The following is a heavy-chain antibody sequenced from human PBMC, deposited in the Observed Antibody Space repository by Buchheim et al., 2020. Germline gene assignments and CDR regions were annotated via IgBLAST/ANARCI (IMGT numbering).Heavy chain of an antibody. CDR3: ARDSAEYSSSNYYYYYGMDV. CDR2: ISSSSSYI. D-gene: IGHD6-6*01. V-gene: IGHV3-21*01. CDR1: GFTFSSYS. Sequence: EVQLVESGGGLVKPGGSLRLSCAASGFTFSSYSMNWVRQAPGKGLEWVSSISSSSSYIYYADSVKGRFTISRDNAKNSLYLQMNSLRAEDTAVYYCARDSAEYSSSNYYYYYGMDVWGQGTT. J-gene: IGHJ6*02.